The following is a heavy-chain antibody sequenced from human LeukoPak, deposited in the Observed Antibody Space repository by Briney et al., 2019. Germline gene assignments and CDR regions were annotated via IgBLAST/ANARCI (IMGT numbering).Heavy chain of an antibody. CDR1: SGSISSSNYY. CDR2: IYYSGST. J-gene: IGHJ6*03. CDR3: ARDTRGNYYYYYMDV. D-gene: IGHD3-10*01. Sequence: SETLSLTYTVSSGSISSSNYYWGWIRQPPGKGREWIGSIYYSGSTYYNPSLKSRVTISVDTSKNQFSLKLNSVTAADTAVYYCARDTRGNYYYYYMDVWGKGTTLTVSS. V-gene: IGHV4-39*07.